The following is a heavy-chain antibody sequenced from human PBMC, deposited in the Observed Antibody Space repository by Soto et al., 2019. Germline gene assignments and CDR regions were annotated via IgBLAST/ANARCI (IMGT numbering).Heavy chain of an antibody. V-gene: IGHV4-4*07. CDR3: ARTVGAAYYFYF. D-gene: IGHD1-26*01. CDR2: IYTSGST. J-gene: IGHJ4*02. CDR1: GDSMTKYY. Sequence: QVQLQESGPGLVKPSETLSLTCTVSGDSMTKYYWSWIRQPAGKGLQWIGRIYTSGSTNYNHSLKSRVTMSIDTSNNHFSLKLKSVTAADTAVYYCARTVGAAYYFYFWGQGALVTVSS.